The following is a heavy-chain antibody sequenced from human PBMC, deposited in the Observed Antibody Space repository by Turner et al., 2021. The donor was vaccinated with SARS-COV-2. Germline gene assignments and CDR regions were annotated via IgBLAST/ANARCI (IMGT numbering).Heavy chain of an antibody. J-gene: IGHJ4*02. Sequence: ELQLVESGGGLVQTGGSLRVSCAVSGFSFSGYAMHWVRQAPGKGLEYVSAISSNGGSTYYANSVKGRFTISRDNSKNTLYLQMGSLRAEDMAVYYCARDSLGYSYGYLDYWGQGTLVTVSS. CDR1: GFSFSGYA. CDR2: ISSNGGST. D-gene: IGHD5-18*01. CDR3: ARDSLGYSYGYLDY. V-gene: IGHV3-64*01.